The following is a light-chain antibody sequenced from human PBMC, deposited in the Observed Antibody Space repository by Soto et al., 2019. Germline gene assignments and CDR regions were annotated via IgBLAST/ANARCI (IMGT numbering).Light chain of an antibody. CDR3: CSYTRTSNHYF. CDR1: SSDIGGYDY. CDR2: EVR. J-gene: IGLJ1*01. V-gene: IGLV2-14*01. Sequence: QSALAQPASVSGSPGQSITISCTGTSSDIGGYDYVSWYQQRPGKAPKLMIYEVRYRPSGVSNRFSGSKSGNTASLTISGFQAEDEAVYYCCSYTRTSNHYFFGSGTKVTVL.